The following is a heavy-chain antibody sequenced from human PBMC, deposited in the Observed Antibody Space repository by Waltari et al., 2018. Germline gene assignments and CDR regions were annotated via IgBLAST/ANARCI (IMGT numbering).Heavy chain of an antibody. CDR3: ANRGLDYGDQGKDY. CDR1: GFTFIPYA. D-gene: IGHD4-17*01. J-gene: IGHJ4*02. CDR2: LLYSDGTT. Sequence: EVQLLESGGGSVQPGGSLRLSCAASGFTFIPYAMPWVRQAPGKGLEWVSLLYSDGTTYYADSVKGRFSVSRDNSKNTLYLQMNSLRVEDTAIYYCANRGLDYGDQGKDYWGQGTLVTVSS. V-gene: IGHV3-23*03.